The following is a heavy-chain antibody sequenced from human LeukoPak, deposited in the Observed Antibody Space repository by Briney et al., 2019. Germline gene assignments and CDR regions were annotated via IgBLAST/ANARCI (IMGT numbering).Heavy chain of an antibody. J-gene: IGHJ6*02. V-gene: IGHV4-30-2*01. CDR3: ARDGYYYYGMDV. CDR2: IYHSGST. CDR1: GGSISSGGCS. Sequence: PSQTLSLTCAVSGGSISSGGCSWGWTRQPPGKGLEWIGYIYHSGSTYYNPSLKSRVTISVDRSKNQFSLKLSSVTAADTAVYYCARDGYYYYGMDVWGQGTTVTVSS.